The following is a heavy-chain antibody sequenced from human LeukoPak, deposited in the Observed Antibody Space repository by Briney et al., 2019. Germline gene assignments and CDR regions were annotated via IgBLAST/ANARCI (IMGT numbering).Heavy chain of an antibody. CDR3: ARTSCSGGSCYWDQYFDY. D-gene: IGHD2-15*01. J-gene: IGHJ4*02. CDR2: IYYSGST. CDR1: GGSISSSSYY. Sequence: SETLSLTCTASGGSISSSSYYWGWIRQPPGKGLEWIGYIYYSGSTNYNPSLKSRVTISVDTSKNQFSLKLSSVTAADTAVYYCARTSCSGGSCYWDQYFDYWGQGTLVTVSS. V-gene: IGHV4-61*05.